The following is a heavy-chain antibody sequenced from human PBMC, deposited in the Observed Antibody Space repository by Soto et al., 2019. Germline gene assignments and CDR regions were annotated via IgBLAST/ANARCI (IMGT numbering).Heavy chain of an antibody. V-gene: IGHV4-59*01. CDR3: ARLRPGYYGMDV. CDR2: IYYSGST. CDR1: SDSISSYY. J-gene: IGHJ6*02. Sequence: SETLSLTCTVSSDSISSYYWSWIRQPPGKGLEWIGYIYYSGSTNYNPSLKSRVTISVDTSKNQFSLKLSSVTAADTAVYYCARLRPGYYGMDVWGQGTTVTVSS.